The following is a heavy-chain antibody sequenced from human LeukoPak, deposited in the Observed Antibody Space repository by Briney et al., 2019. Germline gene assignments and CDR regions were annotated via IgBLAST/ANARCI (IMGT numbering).Heavy chain of an antibody. J-gene: IGHJ4*02. D-gene: IGHD6-19*01. CDR3: AKDLGTYSSGWLVY. V-gene: IGHV3-30*18. CDR1: GFTFSSYG. CDR2: ISFDGSDK. Sequence: GRSLRLSCAASGFTFSSYGMHWVRQAPGKGLEWVAVISFDGSDKYYTDSVRGRFTISRDNSKNTLYLQMNSLSAEDTAVYYCAKDLGTYSSGWLVYWGQGTLVTVSS.